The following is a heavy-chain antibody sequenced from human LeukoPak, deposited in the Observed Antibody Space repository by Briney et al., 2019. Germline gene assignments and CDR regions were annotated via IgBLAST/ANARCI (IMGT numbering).Heavy chain of an antibody. CDR2: INGDGSST. Sequence: GGSLRLSCAASGFTFSSYWMHWVRQAPGKGLVWVSRINGDGSSTSYADSVKGRFTISRDNSKNTLYLQMNSLTSEDTAVYYCAKDRGGISVPDYWGQGILVIVSS. D-gene: IGHD3-16*02. J-gene: IGHJ4*02. V-gene: IGHV3-74*01. CDR3: AKDRGGISVPDY. CDR1: GFTFSSYW.